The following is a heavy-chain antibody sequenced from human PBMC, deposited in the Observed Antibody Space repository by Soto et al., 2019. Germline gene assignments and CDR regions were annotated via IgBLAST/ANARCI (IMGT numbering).Heavy chain of an antibody. CDR1: GGSFSGYY. D-gene: IGHD6-19*01. V-gene: IGHV4-34*01. CDR2: INHSGST. CDR3: ARATKWLVPY. Sequence: SETLSLTCAVYGGSFSGYYWGWIRQPPGKGLEWIGEINHSGSTNYNPSLKSRVTISVDTSKNQFSLKLSSVTAADTAVYYCARATKWLVPYWGQGTLVTVSS. J-gene: IGHJ4*02.